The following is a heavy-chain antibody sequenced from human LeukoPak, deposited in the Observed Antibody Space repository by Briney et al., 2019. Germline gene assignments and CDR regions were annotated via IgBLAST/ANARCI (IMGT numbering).Heavy chain of an antibody. CDR1: GFTFSDYY. Sequence: PGGSLRLSCAASGFTFSDYYMSWIRQAPGKGLEWVSYISSSGNTIYYADSVKGRFTISRDNAKNSLYLQMNSLRAEDTAVYFCARVKYYCDSSGYYEYYFDYWGQGTLVTVSS. CDR2: ISSSGNTI. V-gene: IGHV3-11*01. J-gene: IGHJ4*02. CDR3: ARVKYYCDSSGYYEYYFDY. D-gene: IGHD3-22*01.